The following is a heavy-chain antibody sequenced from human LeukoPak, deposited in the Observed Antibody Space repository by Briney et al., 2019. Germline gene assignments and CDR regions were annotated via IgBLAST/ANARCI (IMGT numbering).Heavy chain of an antibody. CDR3: AKNYYGSGSSSYAFDY. J-gene: IGHJ4*02. V-gene: IGHV3-9*01. CDR2: ISWNSGSI. CDR1: GFTFDDYA. Sequence: GRSLRLSCAASGFTFDDYAMHWVRQAPGKGLEWVSGISWNSGSIGYADSVKGRFTISRDNAKNSLYLQMNGLRAEDTALYYCAKNYYGSGSSSYAFDYWGQGTLVTVSS. D-gene: IGHD3-10*01.